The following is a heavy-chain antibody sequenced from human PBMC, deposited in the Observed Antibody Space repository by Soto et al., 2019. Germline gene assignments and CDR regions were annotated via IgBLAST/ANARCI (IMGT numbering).Heavy chain of an antibody. V-gene: IGHV3-13*01. CDR1: GFTFSGHD. Sequence: EVQMVESGGGLVQPGGSLRLSCAASGFTFSGHDMHWVRQATGKGLEWVSGIGSAGDTYYPDSVKGRFTVSRENAKNSLYRQMNSLRVEDTAVYYCARASAGLDYWGQGALVTVSS. CDR2: IGSAGDT. J-gene: IGHJ4*02. CDR3: ARASAGLDY. D-gene: IGHD1-1*01.